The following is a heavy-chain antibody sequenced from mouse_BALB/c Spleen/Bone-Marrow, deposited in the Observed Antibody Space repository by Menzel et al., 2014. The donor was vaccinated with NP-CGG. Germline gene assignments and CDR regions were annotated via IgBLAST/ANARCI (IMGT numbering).Heavy chain of an antibody. V-gene: IGHV1-67*01. CDR1: GYTFTDYA. CDR2: ISTYSGNT. CDR3: ARDYGSRIYAMDY. Sequence: VHLVESEPELVRPGVSAKISCKGSGYTFTDYAMHWVKQSHAKSLEWIGVISTYSGNTNYNQKFKGKATMTVDKSSSTAYMELARLTSEDSAIYYCARDYGSRIYAMDYWGQGTSVTVSS. J-gene: IGHJ4*01. D-gene: IGHD1-1*01.